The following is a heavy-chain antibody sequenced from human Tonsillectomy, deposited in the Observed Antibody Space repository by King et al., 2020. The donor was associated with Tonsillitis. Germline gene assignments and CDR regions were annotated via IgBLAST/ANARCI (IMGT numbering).Heavy chain of an antibody. J-gene: IGHJ3*02. V-gene: IGHV4-59*01. CDR2: IYYSGST. CDR1: GGSISSYY. CDR3: ARGLSMITFGGVISIDAFDI. Sequence: VQLQESGPGLVKPSETLSLTCTVSGGSISSYYWSWILQPPGKGLEWIGYIYYSGSTNYNPSLKSRVTISVDTSKNQFSLKLSSVTAADTAVYYCARGLSMITFGGVISIDAFDIWGQGTMVTVSS. D-gene: IGHD3-16*02.